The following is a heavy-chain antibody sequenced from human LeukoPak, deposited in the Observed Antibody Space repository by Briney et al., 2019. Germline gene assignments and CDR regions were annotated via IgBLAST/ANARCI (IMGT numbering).Heavy chain of an antibody. CDR3: ATVPIFGVVMGYYFDY. CDR1: GYTLTELS. CDR2: FDPEDGET. V-gene: IGHV1-24*01. D-gene: IGHD3-3*01. Sequence: GASVKVSCKVSGYTLTELSMHWVRQAPGKGLEWMGGFDPEDGETIYAQKFQGRVTMTEDTSTGTAYMELSSLRSEDTAVYYCATVPIFGVVMGYYFDYWGQGTLVTVSS. J-gene: IGHJ4*02.